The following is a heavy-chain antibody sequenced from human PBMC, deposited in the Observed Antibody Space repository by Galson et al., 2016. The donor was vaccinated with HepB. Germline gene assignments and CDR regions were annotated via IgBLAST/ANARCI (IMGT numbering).Heavy chain of an antibody. CDR1: GDSVSGNSVA. CDR3: ASFRDYYYGMDV. CDR2: TFYRSKWYN. V-gene: IGHV6-1*01. J-gene: IGHJ6*02. Sequence: CAISGDSVSGNSVAWNWIRQSPSRGLEWLGRTFYRSKWYNEYAVSVKSRITITPDTSKNQFSLQPNSVTPEDTAVYYCASFRDYYYGMDVWGQGTTVSVSS.